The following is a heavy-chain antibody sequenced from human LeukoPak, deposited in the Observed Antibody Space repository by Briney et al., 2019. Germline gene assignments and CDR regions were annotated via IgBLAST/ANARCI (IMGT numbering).Heavy chain of an antibody. CDR1: GFTFSDHY. J-gene: IGHJ4*02. Sequence: PGGSLRLSCAASGFTFSDHYMDWVRQAPGKGLEWVGRTRNKANSYTTEYAASVKGRFTISRDDSKNSLYLQMNSLKTEDTAVYYCARDGRDSGTDDDYFDYWGQGTLVIVSS. V-gene: IGHV3-72*01. CDR3: ARDGRDSGTDDDYFDY. CDR2: TRNKANSYTT. D-gene: IGHD1-26*01.